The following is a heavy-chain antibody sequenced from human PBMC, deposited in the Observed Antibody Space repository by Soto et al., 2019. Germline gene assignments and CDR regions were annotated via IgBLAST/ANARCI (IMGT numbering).Heavy chain of an antibody. V-gene: IGHV4-4*02. CDR2: AHHSGRT. D-gene: IGHD4-17*01. Sequence: QVQLQESGPGLVKPSGTLSLTCTVSGGSMSSSNWWNWVRQPPGKGLEWVGEAHHSGRTNYNPSLKSRVTISVDKSKNHFSLKLSSVTAADTAVYYCARSEATVLDNWGQGTLVTVSS. CDR3: ARSEATVLDN. CDR1: GGSMSSSNW. J-gene: IGHJ4*02.